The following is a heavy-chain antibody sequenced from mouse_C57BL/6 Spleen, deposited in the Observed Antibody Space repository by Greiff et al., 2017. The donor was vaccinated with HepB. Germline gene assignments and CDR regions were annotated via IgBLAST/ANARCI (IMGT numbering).Heavy chain of an antibody. CDR2: ISDGGSYT. V-gene: IGHV5-4*03. Sequence: EVMLVESGGGLVKPGGSLKLSCAASGFTFSSYAMSWVRQTPEKRLEWVATISDGGSYTYYPDNVKGRFTISRDNAKNNLYLQMSHLKSEDKAMYYCARVRGYAMDYWGQGTSVTVSS. CDR3: ARVRGYAMDY. J-gene: IGHJ4*01. CDR1: GFTFSSYA.